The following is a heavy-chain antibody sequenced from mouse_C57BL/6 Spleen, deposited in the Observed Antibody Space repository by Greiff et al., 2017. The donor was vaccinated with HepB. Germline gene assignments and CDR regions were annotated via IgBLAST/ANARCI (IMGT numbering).Heavy chain of an antibody. CDR2: IDPSDSYT. CDR1: GYTFTSYW. Sequence: QVQLQQSGAELVMPGASVKLSCKASGYTFTSYWMHWVKQRPGQGLEWIGEIDPSDSYTNYNQKFKGKSTLTVDKSSSTAYMQLSSLTSEDSAVYYCARGLGRGGNFDYWGQGTTLTVSS. J-gene: IGHJ2*01. CDR3: ARGLGRGGNFDY. D-gene: IGHD4-1*01. V-gene: IGHV1-69*01.